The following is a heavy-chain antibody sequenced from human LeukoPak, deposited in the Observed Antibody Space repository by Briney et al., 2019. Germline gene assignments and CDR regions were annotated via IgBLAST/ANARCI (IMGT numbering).Heavy chain of an antibody. D-gene: IGHD2-2*01. Sequence: ASVKVSCKASGYTFTGYYMHWVRQAPGQGLEWMGWINPNSGGTYSAQKFQGWVTMTRDTSISTAYMELSRLTSDDTAVCYCARANALYCSSTTCLFDYWGQGTLVTVSS. V-gene: IGHV1-2*04. CDR3: ARANALYCSSTTCLFDY. CDR1: GYTFTGYY. J-gene: IGHJ4*02. CDR2: INPNSGGT.